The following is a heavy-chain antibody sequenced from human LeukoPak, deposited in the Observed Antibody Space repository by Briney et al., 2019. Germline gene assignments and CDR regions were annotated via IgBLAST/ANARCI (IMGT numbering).Heavy chain of an antibody. Sequence: GGSLRLSCAASGFTVSSNYMSWVRQAPGKGLEWVSVICSGGSTYYADSVKGRFTISRDNSKNTLYLQMNSLRAEDTAVYYCAREGAANAEYFQHWGQGTLVTVSS. CDR2: ICSGGST. CDR3: AREGAANAEYFQH. CDR1: GFTVSSNY. V-gene: IGHV3-53*01. D-gene: IGHD6-13*01. J-gene: IGHJ1*01.